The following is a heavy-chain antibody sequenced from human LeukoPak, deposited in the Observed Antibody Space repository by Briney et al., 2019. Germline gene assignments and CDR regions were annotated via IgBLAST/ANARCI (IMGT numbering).Heavy chain of an antibody. Sequence: GASVKVSCKASGYTFTSYAMHWVRQAPGQRLEWMGWINAGNGNTKYSQKFQGRVTITRDTSASTAYMELSSLRSEDTAVYYCARNPEYSSGWSPYYCGMDVWGQGTTVTVSS. CDR1: GYTFTSYA. J-gene: IGHJ6*02. CDR3: ARNPEYSSGWSPYYCGMDV. CDR2: INAGNGNT. V-gene: IGHV1-3*01. D-gene: IGHD6-19*01.